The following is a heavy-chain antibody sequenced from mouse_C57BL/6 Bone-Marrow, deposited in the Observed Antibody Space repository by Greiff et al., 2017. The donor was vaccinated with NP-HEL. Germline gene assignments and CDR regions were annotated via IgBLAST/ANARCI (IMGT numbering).Heavy chain of an antibody. CDR1: GYTFTSYG. CDR3: ARHYYGSSHGDYFDY. D-gene: IGHD1-1*01. V-gene: IGHV1-81*01. Sequence: VQLQQSGAELARPGASVKLSCKASGYTFTSYGISWVKQRTGQGLEWIGEIYPRSGNTYYNEKFKGNATLTADKSSSTAYMELRSLTSEDSAVYFCARHYYGSSHGDYFDYWGQGTTLTVSS. J-gene: IGHJ2*01. CDR2: IYPRSGNT.